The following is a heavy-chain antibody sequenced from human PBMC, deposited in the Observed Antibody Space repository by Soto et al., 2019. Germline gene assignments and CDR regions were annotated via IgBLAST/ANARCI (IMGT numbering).Heavy chain of an antibody. CDR3: ARGGRHSDYYYYYGMDV. D-gene: IGHD6-25*01. V-gene: IGHV1-46*01. CDR1: GYTYTIYY. J-gene: IGHJ6*02. Sequence: AVKVSRKAFGYTYTIYYIHWLRQATGQELEWMGVINTSGGSPTYAQKFQERLTMNMDTSTSAVYMELSNLPSKDTAVYFWARGGRHSDYYYYYGMDVWGQGTKVTGSS. CDR2: INTSGGSP.